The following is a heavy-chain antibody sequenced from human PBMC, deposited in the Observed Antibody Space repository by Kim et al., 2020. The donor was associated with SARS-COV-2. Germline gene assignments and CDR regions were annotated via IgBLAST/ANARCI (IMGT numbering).Heavy chain of an antibody. D-gene: IGHD6-19*01. CDR2: VYYSGIT. CDR1: GGSISSSNYY. CDR3: ARDRRSGGWRQIDN. Sequence: SETLSLTCSVSGGSISSSNYYWAWIRRPPGKGLEWIGHVYYSGITSYNPSLKSRVTISVDTSKNQFSLNLSSVTAADTAIYYCARDRRSGGWRQIDNWGLGTLVTVTS. J-gene: IGHJ4*02. V-gene: IGHV4-39*07.